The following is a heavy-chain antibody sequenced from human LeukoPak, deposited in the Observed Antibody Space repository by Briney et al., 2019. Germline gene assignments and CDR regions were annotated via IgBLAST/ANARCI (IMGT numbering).Heavy chain of an antibody. CDR1: GTSLSTLW. V-gene: IGHV3-7*03. D-gene: IGHD3/OR15-3a*01. CDR3: ARDQYDTWSRRGNFDS. Sequence: GGSLRLSCEGSGTSLSTLWMSWVRQAPGKGLEWVANIKLDGSEKNYVDSVKGRFTISRDNTKNSLYLQMNSLRAEDTAVFYCARDQYDTWSRRGNFDSWGQGTLVIVSS. J-gene: IGHJ4*02. CDR2: IKLDGSEK.